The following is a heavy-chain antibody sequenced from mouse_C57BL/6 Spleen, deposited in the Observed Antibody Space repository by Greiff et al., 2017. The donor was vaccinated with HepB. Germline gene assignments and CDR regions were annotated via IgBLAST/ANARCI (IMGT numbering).Heavy chain of an antibody. D-gene: IGHD2-1*01. Sequence: VQLQHSGAELVKPGASVKISCKASGYAFSSYWMNWVKQRPGKGLEWIGQIYPGDGDTNYNGKFKGKATLTADKSSSTAYMQLSSLTSEDSAVYFCAREGVGNYVGYAMDYWGQGTSVTVSS. CDR3: AREGVGNYVGYAMDY. J-gene: IGHJ4*01. CDR1: GYAFSSYW. CDR2: IYPGDGDT. V-gene: IGHV1-80*01.